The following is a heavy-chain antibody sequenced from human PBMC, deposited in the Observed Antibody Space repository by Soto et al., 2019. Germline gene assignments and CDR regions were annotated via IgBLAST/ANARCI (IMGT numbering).Heavy chain of an antibody. Sequence: GGSLRLSCAACGFTFSSYAITWVRQAPGKRLEWVSTISGGGDGAFYADSVKGHFTISRDNSKNTVYLEMNSLRVEDTAIYYCAKKGPGSLTIFCSGYGCQNAFDIPGQGSIDSVS. J-gene: IGHJ3*02. CDR1: GFTFSSYA. V-gene: IGHV3-23*01. D-gene: IGHD3-3*01. CDR3: AKKGPGSLTIFCSGYGCQNAFDI. CDR2: ISGGGDGA.